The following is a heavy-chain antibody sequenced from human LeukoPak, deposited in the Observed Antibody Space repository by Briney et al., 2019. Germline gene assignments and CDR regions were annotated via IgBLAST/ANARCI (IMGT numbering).Heavy chain of an antibody. J-gene: IGHJ4*02. V-gene: IGHV1-2*02. Sequence: RVSVKVSCKDSGYTLTGYYMHWVRQAHGQGLEWMGWINPNSGGTNYAQKFQGRVTMTRDTSISTAYMELSRLRSDDTAVYYCARSQRGRYYFDYWGQGTLVTVSS. CDR3: ARSQRGRYYFDY. CDR1: GYTLTGYY. CDR2: INPNSGGT.